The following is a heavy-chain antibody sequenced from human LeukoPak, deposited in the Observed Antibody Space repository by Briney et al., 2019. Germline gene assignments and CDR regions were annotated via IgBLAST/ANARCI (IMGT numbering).Heavy chain of an antibody. CDR2: ISSSSSYI. CDR1: GFTFSSYS. D-gene: IGHD6-6*01. V-gene: IGHV3-21*01. CDR3: ASQQLEDGMDV. J-gene: IGHJ6*02. Sequence: GGSLRLSCAASGFTFSSYSMNWVRQAPGKGLEWVSSISSSSSYIYYADSVKGRFTISRDNAKNSLYLQMNSLRAEDTAVYYCASQQLEDGMDVWGQGTTVTVSS.